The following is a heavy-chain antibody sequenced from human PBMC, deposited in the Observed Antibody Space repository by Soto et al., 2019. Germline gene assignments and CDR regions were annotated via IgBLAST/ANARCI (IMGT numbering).Heavy chain of an antibody. CDR3: AKIGGYGDYCWYFDL. J-gene: IGHJ2*01. V-gene: IGHV4-4*02. Sequence: QVQLQESGPGLVKPSGTLSLTCAVSGGSISSSNWWSWVRQPPGKGLEWIGEIYHSGSTNYNPSPKRRVTVLVNASNHQFPVDLRYVAAADTAVSYYAKIGGYGDYCWYFDLGGRGTLVTVSS. CDR1: GGSISSSNW. CDR2: IYHSGST. D-gene: IGHD4-17*01.